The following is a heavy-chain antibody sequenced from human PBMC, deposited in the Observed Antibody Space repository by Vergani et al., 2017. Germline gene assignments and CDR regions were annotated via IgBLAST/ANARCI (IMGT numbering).Heavy chain of an antibody. J-gene: IGHJ4*02. Sequence: EVHLLESGGGQVEAGGSLRLSCVASGFTFSNSAMSWVRQTSGKGLEWVSAISGHGDRTYYADSVKGRFTISRDNSKNTVYLQMNSLKAEDRATYYCARDGLAYGSGSWYYWGRGTLVTVSS. CDR3: ARDGLAYGSGSWYY. CDR1: GFTFSNSA. CDR2: ISGHGDRT. D-gene: IGHD3-10*01. V-gene: IGHV3-23*01.